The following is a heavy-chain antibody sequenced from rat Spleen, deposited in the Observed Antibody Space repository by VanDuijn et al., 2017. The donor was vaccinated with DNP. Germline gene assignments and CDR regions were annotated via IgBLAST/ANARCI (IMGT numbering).Heavy chain of an antibody. CDR3: ARPNYGGYEGWFAY. CDR2: ISPSGDIT. CDR1: GFTFSNYY. D-gene: IGHD1-11*01. Sequence: EVQLVESGGGLVQPGRSLKLSCVASGFTFSNYYMAWVRQAPTTGLEWVAAISPSGDITYYRDSVKGRFTVSRDNKKSSLYLQMDSLRSEDTATYYCARPNYGGYEGWFAYWGQGTLVTVSS. V-gene: IGHV5-25*01. J-gene: IGHJ3*01.